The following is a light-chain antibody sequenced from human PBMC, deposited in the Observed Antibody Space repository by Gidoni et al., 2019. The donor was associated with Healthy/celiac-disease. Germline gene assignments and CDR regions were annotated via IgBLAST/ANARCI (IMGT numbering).Light chain of an antibody. CDR1: SSNIGSNY. J-gene: IGLJ3*02. Sequence: QSVLPQPPSASGTPGQRVTISCSGSSSNIGSNYVYWYQQLPGTAPNLLIYRNNQRPSGVPDRFSGSKSGTSASLAISGLRSEDEADYYCAAWDDSLSGLHWVFGGGTKLTVL. V-gene: IGLV1-47*01. CDR3: AAWDDSLSGLHWV. CDR2: RNN.